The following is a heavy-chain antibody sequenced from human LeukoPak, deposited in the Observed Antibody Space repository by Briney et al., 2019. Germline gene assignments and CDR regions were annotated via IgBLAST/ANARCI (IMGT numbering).Heavy chain of an antibody. D-gene: IGHD3-10*01. V-gene: IGHV4-59*08. CDR2: IYYSGST. CDR3: ARLQGSGTYSHIDY. CDR1: GGSISSYY. Sequence: SETLSLTCTVSGGSISSYYWSWIRQPPGKGLEWIGNIYYSGSTNYNPSLKSRVTISVDTSKNQFSLKLSSVTAADTAVYYCARLQGSGTYSHIDYWGQGTLVTVSS. J-gene: IGHJ4*02.